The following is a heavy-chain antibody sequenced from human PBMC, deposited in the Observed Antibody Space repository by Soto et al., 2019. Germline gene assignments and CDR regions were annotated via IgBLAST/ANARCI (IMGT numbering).Heavy chain of an antibody. CDR1: GFTFDDYA. J-gene: IGHJ6*02. CDR3: AKDRGIAAAGPYYYYGMDV. D-gene: IGHD6-13*01. V-gene: IGHV3-43D*04. Sequence: GGSLRLSCAASGFTFDDYAMHWVRQAPGKGLEWVSLISWDGGSTYYADSVKGRFTISRDNSKNSLYLQMNSLRAEDTALYYCAKDRGIAAAGPYYYYGMDVWGQGTTVTVSS. CDR2: ISWDGGST.